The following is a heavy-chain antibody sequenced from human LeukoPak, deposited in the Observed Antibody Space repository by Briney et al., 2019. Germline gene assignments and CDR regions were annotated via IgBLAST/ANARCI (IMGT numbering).Heavy chain of an antibody. Sequence: SETLSLTCAVYGGSFSGYYWSWIRQPPGKGLEWIGEINHSGNTNYNPSLKSRVTISVDTSKNQFSLKLSSVTAADTAVYYCARCVRQQRPFDYWGQGTLVTVSS. CDR1: GGSFSGYY. CDR3: ARCVRQQRPFDY. J-gene: IGHJ4*02. V-gene: IGHV4-34*01. CDR2: INHSGNT. D-gene: IGHD6-13*01.